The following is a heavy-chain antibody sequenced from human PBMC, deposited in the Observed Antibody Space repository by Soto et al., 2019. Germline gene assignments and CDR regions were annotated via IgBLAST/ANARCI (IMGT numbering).Heavy chain of an antibody. V-gene: IGHV1-3*01. D-gene: IGHD1-1*01. J-gene: IGHJ4*02. CDR2: IDAGDGNT. CDR3: ARTHWQPDYLEGFDF. Sequence: ASVKVSCKASGYTFTSYPIHWVRRAPGQRLEWMGWIDAGDGNTKYSQKFLGRVTFTTDTSTATAYIELRSLRFDDTAIYFCARTHWQPDYLEGFDFWGQGTPVTVSS. CDR1: GYTFTSYP.